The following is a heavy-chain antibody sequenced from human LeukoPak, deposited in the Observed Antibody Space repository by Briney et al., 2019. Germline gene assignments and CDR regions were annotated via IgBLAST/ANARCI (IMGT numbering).Heavy chain of an antibody. CDR3: ARVVVAATRYYYYGMDV. D-gene: IGHD2-15*01. V-gene: IGHV1-69*13. J-gene: IGHJ6*02. Sequence: SVKVSCTASGGTFTSYAISWGRQAPGQGLEWMGGIIPIFGTANYAQKFQGRVTITADESTSTAYMELSSLRSEDTAVYYCARVVVAATRYYYYGMDVWGQGTTVTVSS. CDR2: IIPIFGTA. CDR1: GGTFTSYA.